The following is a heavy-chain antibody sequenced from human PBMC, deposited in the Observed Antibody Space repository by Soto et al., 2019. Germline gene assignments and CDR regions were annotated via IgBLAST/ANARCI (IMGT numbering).Heavy chain of an antibody. CDR3: AKAMRLRGYPSGYYYNAMDV. CDR1: GFTFSSYA. V-gene: IGHV3-23*01. Sequence: PGGSLRLSCAVSGFTFSSYALSWVRQAPGKGLEWVSSISGSGASTYYADSVKGRFTISRDTSKDMVSLQMNSLRAEDTAVYYCAKAMRLRGYPSGYYYNAMDVWGQGTTVTVSS. CDR2: ISGSGAST. J-gene: IGHJ6*02. D-gene: IGHD2-15*01.